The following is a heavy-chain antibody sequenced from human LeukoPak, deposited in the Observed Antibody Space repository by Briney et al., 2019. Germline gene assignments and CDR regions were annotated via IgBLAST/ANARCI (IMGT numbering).Heavy chain of an antibody. CDR1: GYTFSSSV. V-gene: IGHV1-18*01. CDR3: ARETSSGYADY. CDR2: ISCSNGNT. Sequence: ASVKVSCKASGYTFSSSVISWVRQAPGQGLEWMGWISCSNGNTNYAQKLQGRVTMTTDTSTSTAYMGLRSLRSDDTAVYYCARETSSGYADYWGQGTLVTVSS. J-gene: IGHJ4*02. D-gene: IGHD3-3*01.